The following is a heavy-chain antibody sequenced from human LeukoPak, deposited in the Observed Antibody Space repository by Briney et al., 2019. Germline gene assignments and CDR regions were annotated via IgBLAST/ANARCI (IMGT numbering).Heavy chain of an antibody. CDR1: GGSISSYY. J-gene: IGHJ4*02. CDR3: ASLAYCGGDCYYHDY. V-gene: IGHV4-59*08. D-gene: IGHD2-21*02. CDR2: IYYSGST. Sequence: EPSETLSLTCTVSGGSISSYYWSWIRQPPGKGLEWIGYIYYSGSTNYNPSLKSRVTISVDTSKNQFSLKLSSVTAADTAVYYCASLAYCGGDCYYHDYWGQGTLVTVSS.